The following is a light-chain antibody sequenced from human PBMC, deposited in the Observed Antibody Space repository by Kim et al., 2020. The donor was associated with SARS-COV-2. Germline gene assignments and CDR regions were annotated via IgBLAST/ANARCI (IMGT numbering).Light chain of an antibody. CDR3: QTWGTGIQGV. CDR2: LNSDGSH. J-gene: IGLJ2*01. CDR1: SGTSSYA. Sequence: VNPTCTLGSGTSSYAIAWHQQQPEKGPRYLMKLNSDGSHSKGDGIPDRFSGSSSGAERYLTISSLQSEDEADYYCQTWGTGIQGVFGGGTQLTVL. V-gene: IGLV4-69*01.